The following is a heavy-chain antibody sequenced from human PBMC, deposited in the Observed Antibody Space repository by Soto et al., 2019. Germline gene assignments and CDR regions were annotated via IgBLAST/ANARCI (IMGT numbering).Heavy chain of an antibody. CDR3: VGVVVTAY. J-gene: IGHJ4*02. V-gene: IGHV4-38-2*01. CDR1: GYFIGSGYY. CDR2: IYHSGST. D-gene: IGHD2-21*02. Sequence: PSETLSLTCAVSGYFIGSGYYWGWIRQPPGKGLEWIGNIYHSGSTYYNPSLKSRVTISVDTSKNQFYLKLTSVTAADTAVYFCVGVVVTAYWGQGTLVTVSS.